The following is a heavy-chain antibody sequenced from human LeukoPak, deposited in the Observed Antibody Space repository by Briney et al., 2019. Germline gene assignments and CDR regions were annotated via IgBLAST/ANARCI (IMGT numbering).Heavy chain of an antibody. CDR2: ISSSSSTI. Sequence: GGSLRLSCAASGFTFSSYSMNWIRQAPGKGLEWVSYISSSSSTIYYADSVKGRFTISRDSAKNSLYLQMNSLRDEDTAVYYCAPHRDGSYPFDFWGQGTLVTVSS. CDR1: GFTFSSYS. J-gene: IGHJ4*02. V-gene: IGHV3-48*02. D-gene: IGHD1-26*01. CDR3: APHRDGSYPFDF.